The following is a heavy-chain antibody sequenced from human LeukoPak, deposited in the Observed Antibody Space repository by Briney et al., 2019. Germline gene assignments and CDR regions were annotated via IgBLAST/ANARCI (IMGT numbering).Heavy chain of an antibody. J-gene: IGHJ6*02. CDR1: GFTFTSYA. V-gene: IGHV3-33*08. CDR3: ARGQPPSYYDMDV. Sequence: GGSLRLSCAASGFTFTSYALDWVRQAPGKGLEWVAIIWYDGSKKYYADSVKGRFAISRDDSKNTLYLQMNSLRAEDTAVYYCARGQPPSYYDMDVWGQGTTVSVSS. D-gene: IGHD6-13*01. CDR2: IWYDGSKK.